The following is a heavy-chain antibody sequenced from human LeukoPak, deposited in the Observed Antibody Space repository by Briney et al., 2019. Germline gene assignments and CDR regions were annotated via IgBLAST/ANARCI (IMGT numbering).Heavy chain of an antibody. CDR3: ARWEAVAGYMDV. D-gene: IGHD6-19*01. Sequence: ASVKVSCKASGYAFTSYGISWVRQAPGQGLEWMGWTSAYNGNTNYAQKLQGRVTMTTDTSTSTAYMELRSLRSDDTAVYYCARWEAVAGYMDVWGKGTTVTVSS. J-gene: IGHJ6*03. CDR2: TSAYNGNT. CDR1: GYAFTSYG. V-gene: IGHV1-18*01.